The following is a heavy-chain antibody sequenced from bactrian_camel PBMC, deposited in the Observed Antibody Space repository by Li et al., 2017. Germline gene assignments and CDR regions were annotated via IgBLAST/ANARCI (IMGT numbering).Heavy chain of an antibody. V-gene: IGHV3S26*01. J-gene: IGHJ4*01. CDR2: ISSSGDTK. CDR3: VRSSWSGRDYNV. D-gene: IGHD2*01. CDR1: ENTYSYC. Sequence: HVQLVESGGGSVLAGGSLKLSCTASENTYSYCMGWFRQAPGKALEWVSSISSSGDTKDYADSVKGRFTISRDNAKSTLYLQLNSLKTEDTGMYYCVRSSWSGRDYNVRGQGTQVTVS.